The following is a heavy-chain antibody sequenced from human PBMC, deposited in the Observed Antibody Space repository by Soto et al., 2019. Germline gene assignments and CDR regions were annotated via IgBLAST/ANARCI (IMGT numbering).Heavy chain of an antibody. CDR3: AREGGRLNWFDP. CDR2: ISSSTI. Sequence: EVQLVESGGGLVQPGGSLRLSCAASGFTFSSYSMNWVRQAPGKGLEWVSYISSSTIYYADSVKGRFTISRDNAKNSLYLQMNRLRDEDTAVYYCAREGGRLNWFDPWGQGTLVTVSS. CDR1: GFTFSSYS. J-gene: IGHJ5*02. D-gene: IGHD2-15*01. V-gene: IGHV3-48*02.